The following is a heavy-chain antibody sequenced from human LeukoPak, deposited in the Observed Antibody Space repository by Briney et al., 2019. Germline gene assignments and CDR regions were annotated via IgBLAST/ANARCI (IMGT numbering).Heavy chain of an antibody. CDR1: GYSFTTYW. CDR3: ARAAAGNPSVPDGWFDP. V-gene: IGHV5-51*01. J-gene: IGHJ5*02. CDR2: IYPGDSDT. Sequence: TGESLKISCKGSGYSFTTYWIGWVRQMPGKGLEWMGIIYPGDSDTRYSPSFQGQVTISADKSISTAYLQWSSLKASDTAMYYCARAAAGNPSVPDGWFDPWGQGTLVTVSS. D-gene: IGHD6-13*01.